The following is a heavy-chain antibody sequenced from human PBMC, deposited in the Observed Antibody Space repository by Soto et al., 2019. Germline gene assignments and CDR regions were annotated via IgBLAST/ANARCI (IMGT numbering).Heavy chain of an antibody. D-gene: IGHD5-18*01. CDR3: ARSRGYSYGPFDY. J-gene: IGHJ4*02. V-gene: IGHV4-59*01. CDR2: IYYSGST. CDR1: GGSISSYY. Sequence: SETLSLTCTVSGGSISSYYWSWIRQPPGKGLEWIGYIYYSGSTNYNPSLKSRVTISVDTSKNQFSLKLSSVTAADTAVYYCARSRGYSYGPFDYWGQGTLVTV.